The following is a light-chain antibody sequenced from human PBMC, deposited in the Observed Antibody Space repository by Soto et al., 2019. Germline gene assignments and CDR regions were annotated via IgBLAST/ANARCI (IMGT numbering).Light chain of an antibody. CDR2: EVS. CDR3: SSYTTSTSFIL. CDR1: SSDVGSYKF. V-gene: IGLV2-8*01. J-gene: IGLJ2*01. Sequence: QSVLTQPPSASGSPGQSVTISCTGTSSDVGSYKFVSWYQQHPGKAPKLMMYEVSKRPSGVPDRFSGSKSGNTASLTISGLQAEDEAYYYCSSYTTSTSFILFGGGTKVTVL.